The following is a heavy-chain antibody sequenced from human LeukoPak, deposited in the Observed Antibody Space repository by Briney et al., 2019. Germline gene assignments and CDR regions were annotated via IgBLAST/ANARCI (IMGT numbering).Heavy chain of an antibody. CDR1: GFTFSNAW. V-gene: IGHV3-30*03. Sequence: PGGSLRLSCAASGFTFSNAWMSWVRQAPGKGLEWVAVISYDGINKYNADSVKGRFTISRDNSKNTVYLQMNSLRAEDTAVYYCTRSRYYYDTNGYYPDYWGQGTLVTVSS. D-gene: IGHD3-22*01. CDR3: TRSRYYYDTNGYYPDY. CDR2: ISYDGINK. J-gene: IGHJ4*02.